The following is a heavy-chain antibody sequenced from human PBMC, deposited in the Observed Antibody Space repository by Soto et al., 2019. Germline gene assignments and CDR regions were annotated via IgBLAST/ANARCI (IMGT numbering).Heavy chain of an antibody. D-gene: IGHD2-15*01. Sequence: QVQLVQSGAEVKKPGSSVKVSCKASGGTFSSYAISWVRQAPGQGLEWMGGIIPIFGTANYAQKFQGRVTITADESTSTAYMELSSLRSEDTAVYDCARDLGYCSGGSCRGDDYWGQGTLVTVSS. CDR1: GGTFSSYA. CDR3: ARDLGYCSGGSCRGDDY. J-gene: IGHJ4*02. CDR2: IIPIFGTA. V-gene: IGHV1-69*12.